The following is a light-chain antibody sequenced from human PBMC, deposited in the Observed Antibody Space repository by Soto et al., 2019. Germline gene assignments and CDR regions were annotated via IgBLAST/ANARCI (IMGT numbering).Light chain of an antibody. Sequence: QSALTQPASMSGSPGQSITISCTGTSSDVGGYNYVSWYRQHPGKAPKLMIYDVNNRPSGVSNRFSGSKSGNTASLTISGLQAEDEADYYCNSHSSSSTLVVFGGGTKVTVL. V-gene: IGLV2-14*03. CDR3: NSHSSSSTLVV. CDR2: DVN. J-gene: IGLJ2*01. CDR1: SSDVGGYNY.